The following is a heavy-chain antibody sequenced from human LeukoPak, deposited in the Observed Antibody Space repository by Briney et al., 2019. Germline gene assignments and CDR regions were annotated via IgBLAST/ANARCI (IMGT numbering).Heavy chain of an antibody. V-gene: IGHV4-34*01. CDR2: INHSGST. Sequence: PSETLSLTCAVYGGSFSGYYWSWIRQPPGKGLEWIGEINHSGSTNYNPSLKSRVTISVDTSKNQFSLKLSSVTAADTAVYYCARDWSGKNAFDIWGQGTMVTVSS. CDR3: ARDWSGKNAFDI. J-gene: IGHJ3*02. D-gene: IGHD3-10*01. CDR1: GGSFSGYY.